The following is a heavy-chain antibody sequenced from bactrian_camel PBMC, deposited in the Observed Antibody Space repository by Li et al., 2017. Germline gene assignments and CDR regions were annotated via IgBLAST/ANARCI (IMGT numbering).Heavy chain of an antibody. CDR3: AAQGPTMGWVRQPRY. D-gene: IGHD5*01. CDR1: GSISSRYR. V-gene: IGHV3S53*01. CDR2: IFDDGSA. J-gene: IGHJ4*01. Sequence: SGGDSVQPGESLTLSCAASGSISSRYRMAWFRQAPGKEREGVAAIFDDGSAMYGNSVEGRFTVSKDYDKNILYLQMNDLKPEDTAMYYCAAQGPTMGWVRQPRYWGQGTQVTVS.